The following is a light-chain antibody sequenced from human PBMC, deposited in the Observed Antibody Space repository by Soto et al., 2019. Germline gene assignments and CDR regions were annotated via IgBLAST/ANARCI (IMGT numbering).Light chain of an antibody. CDR2: GAS. Sequence: ETIMTQSPAPLSLSAGARXTXSCRASQNVDSNSLAWYQQKPGLANRIIIFGASGRATGITDRLSGSGSGTDFTLTISRLEPEDFAVYYCHQYGSLSWTFIEGTKV. V-gene: IGKV3-20*01. J-gene: IGKJ1*01. CDR1: QNVDSNS. CDR3: HQYGSLSWT.